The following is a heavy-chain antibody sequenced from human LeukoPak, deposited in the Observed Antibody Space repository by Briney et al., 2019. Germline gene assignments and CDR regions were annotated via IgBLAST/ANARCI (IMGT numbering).Heavy chain of an antibody. D-gene: IGHD2-2*01. Sequence: ASVKVSCKASGYTFTGYYMHWVRQAPGQGLEWMGWINPNSGGTNYAQKFQGWVTMTRDTSISTAYMELSRLRSDDTAVYYCARGHKGAIVVVPAAEYYFDYWGQGTLVTVSS. CDR3: ARGHKGAIVVVPAAEYYFDY. CDR1: GYTFTGYY. V-gene: IGHV1-2*04. J-gene: IGHJ4*02. CDR2: INPNSGGT.